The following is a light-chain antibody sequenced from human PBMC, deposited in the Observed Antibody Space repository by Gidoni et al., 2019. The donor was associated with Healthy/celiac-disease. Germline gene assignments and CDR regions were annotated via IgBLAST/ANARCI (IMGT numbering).Light chain of an antibody. CDR1: QSASSY. CDR3: QQRSNWPLLT. J-gene: IGKJ4*01. CDR2: DAS. Sequence: EIVFIQSPATLSLSPGARTTLSCRASQSASSYLARCQQKPGQAPRLLIYDASNRATGIPARFSGSGSGTDVSLTISSLEPEDVAVYYCQQRSNWPLLTFGGGTKVEIK. V-gene: IGKV3-11*01.